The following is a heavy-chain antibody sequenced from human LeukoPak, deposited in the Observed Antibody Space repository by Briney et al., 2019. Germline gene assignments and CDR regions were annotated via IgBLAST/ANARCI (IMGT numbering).Heavy chain of an antibody. CDR1: GGSISSGGYY. V-gene: IGHV4-30-2*01. CDR2: IYHSGST. Sequence: PSETLSLTCAVSGGSISSGGYYWSWIRQPPGKGLEWIGYIYHSGSTCYNPSLKSRVTISVDRSKNQFSLKLSSVTAADTAVYYCASSTRADYDFWSGYRGDLSYFDYWGQGTLVTVSS. J-gene: IGHJ4*02. CDR3: ASSTRADYDFWSGYRGDLSYFDY. D-gene: IGHD3-3*01.